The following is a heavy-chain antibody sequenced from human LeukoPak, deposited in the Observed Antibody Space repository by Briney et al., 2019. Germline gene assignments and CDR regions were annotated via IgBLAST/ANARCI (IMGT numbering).Heavy chain of an antibody. CDR1: GASISSDY. D-gene: IGHD3-16*01. CDR3: ARLIGLGEVSPYFDS. V-gene: IGHV4-59*01. J-gene: IGHJ4*02. Sequence: SETLSLTCTVSGASISSDYWTWIRQPPGKGLEWIGCGHKSGSTHYNPSLRSRVTISVDTSKSRSSLKLNSVTAADTAVYYCARLIGLGEVSPYFDSWGQGRLVTVSS. CDR2: GHKSGST.